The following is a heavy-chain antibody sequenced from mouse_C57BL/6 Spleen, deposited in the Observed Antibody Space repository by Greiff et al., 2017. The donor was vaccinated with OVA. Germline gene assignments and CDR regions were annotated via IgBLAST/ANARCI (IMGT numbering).Heavy chain of an antibody. CDR1: GYTFTNYS. V-gene: IGHV1-26*01. Sequence: VQLQQSGPELVKPGASVKISCKASGYTFTNYSMNWVKQSHGKGLEWIGDINPNNGGTSYNQKFKGKATLTVDKSSSTAYMELRSLTSEDSAVDYCARWGYYGSSYGYAMDYWGQGTSVTVSS. CDR3: ARWGYYGSSYGYAMDY. D-gene: IGHD1-1*01. CDR2: INPNNGGT. J-gene: IGHJ4*01.